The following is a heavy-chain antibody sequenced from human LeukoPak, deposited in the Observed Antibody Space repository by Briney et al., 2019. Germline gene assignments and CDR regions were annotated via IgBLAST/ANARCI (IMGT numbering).Heavy chain of an antibody. CDR3: AKDLSIVGARTGGGVDY. J-gene: IGHJ4*02. D-gene: IGHD1-26*01. V-gene: IGHV3-7*03. CDR2: VKQDGSEE. Sequence: GGSLRLSCAASGFTFSRHWMSWVRQAPGKGLEWVANVKQDGSEEFYVDSVKGRFTISRDNAKNSLYLQMSSLRAEDTALYYCAKDLSIVGARTGGGVDYWGQGTLVTVSS. CDR1: GFTFSRHW.